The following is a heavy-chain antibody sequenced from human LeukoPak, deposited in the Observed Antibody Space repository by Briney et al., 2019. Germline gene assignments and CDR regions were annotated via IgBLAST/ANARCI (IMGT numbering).Heavy chain of an antibody. V-gene: IGHV1-2*02. CDR2: INPNSGGT. D-gene: IGHD2-21*02. Sequence: VASVTVSFTASGYTFTDYYMHWVRQAPGQGGEWMGWINPNSGGTNYAQKFQGRVTITRDTSISTAYMELSRLRSDDTAVYYCARSLLAYCGGDCYHDYWGQGTLVTVSS. CDR3: ARSLLAYCGGDCYHDY. J-gene: IGHJ4*02. CDR1: GYTFTDYY.